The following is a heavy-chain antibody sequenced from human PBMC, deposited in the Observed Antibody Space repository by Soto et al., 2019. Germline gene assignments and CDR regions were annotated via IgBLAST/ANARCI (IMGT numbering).Heavy chain of an antibody. CDR2: INHSGST. V-gene: IGHV4-34*01. Sequence: PSETLSLTCAVYGGSFSGYYWSWIRQPPGKGLEWIGEINHSGSTNYNPSLKSRVTISVDTSKNQFPLKLSSVTAADTAIYYCARSGVTGIVIPSHWFDPWGQGTLVIVSS. CDR3: ARSGVTGIVIPSHWFDP. J-gene: IGHJ5*02. D-gene: IGHD2-21*02. CDR1: GGSFSGYY.